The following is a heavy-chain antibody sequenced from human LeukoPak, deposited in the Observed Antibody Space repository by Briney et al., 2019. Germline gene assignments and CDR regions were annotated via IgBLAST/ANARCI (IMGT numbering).Heavy chain of an antibody. J-gene: IGHJ5*02. CDR2: IYYSGST. Sequence: PSETLSLTCAVYGGSFSGYYWSWLRQPPGKGLEWIGSIYYSGSTDYNPSLKSRVTISVDTSKNQFSLKLSSVTAADTAVYYCARGGRRSIAARRPLFDPWGQGTLVTVSS. CDR3: ARGGRRSIAARRPLFDP. V-gene: IGHV4-34*01. CDR1: GGSFSGYY. D-gene: IGHD6-6*01.